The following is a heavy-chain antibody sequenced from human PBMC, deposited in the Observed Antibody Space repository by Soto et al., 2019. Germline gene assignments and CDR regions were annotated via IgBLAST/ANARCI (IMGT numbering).Heavy chain of an antibody. V-gene: IGHV4-31*03. CDR3: AAHRPDDAFDI. CDR1: GGSISSGGYC. J-gene: IGHJ3*02. CDR2: IYYSGST. Sequence: SETLCLTCTVSGGSISSGGYCWSLIRQHPGKGLEWIGYIYYSGSTYYNPSLKSRVTISVDTSKNQFSLKLSSVTAADTAVYYCAAHRPDDAFDIWGQGTMVTVSS.